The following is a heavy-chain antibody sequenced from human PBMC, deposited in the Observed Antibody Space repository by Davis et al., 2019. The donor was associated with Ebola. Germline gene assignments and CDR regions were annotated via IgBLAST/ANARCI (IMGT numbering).Heavy chain of an antibody. CDR1: GGSISSSSYY. CDR2: IYYSGRT. CDR3: ARRRSYFDY. J-gene: IGHJ4*02. V-gene: IGHV4-39*07. Sequence: SETLSLTCTVSGGSISSSSYYWGWIRQPPGKGLEWIGSIYYSGRTNYNPSLKGRVTMSVDTSKNQFSLKPSSVTAADTAVYYCARRRSYFDYWGQGTLVTVSS.